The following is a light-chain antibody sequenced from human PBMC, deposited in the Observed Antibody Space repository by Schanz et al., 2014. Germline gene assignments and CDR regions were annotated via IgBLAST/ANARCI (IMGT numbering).Light chain of an antibody. CDR2: DVS. Sequence: QSALTQPASVSGSPGQSITISCTGTSSDVGGYNYVSWYQQYPGKAPKLMIYDVSNRPSGVSNRFSGSKSGNTASLTISGHQAEDEAEYYCSSYTSSSTGVFGGGTKLTVL. CDR1: SSDVGGYNY. J-gene: IGLJ3*02. V-gene: IGLV2-14*03. CDR3: SSYTSSSTGV.